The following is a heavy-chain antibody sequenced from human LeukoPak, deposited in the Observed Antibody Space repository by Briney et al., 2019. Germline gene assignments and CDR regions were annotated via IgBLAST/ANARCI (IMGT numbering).Heavy chain of an antibody. CDR2: IKQDGSEK. D-gene: IGHD3-3*01. V-gene: IGHV3-7*01. CDR1: GFTFSSYW. CDR3: ARAKVTYYDFWSGYTYYYYMDV. Sequence: QPGGSLRLSCAASGFTFSSYWMSWVRQAPGKGLEWVANIKQDGSEKYYVDSVKGRFTISRDNAKNSLYLQMNSLRAEDTAVYYCARAKVTYYDFWSGYTYYYYMDVWGKGTTVTVSS. J-gene: IGHJ6*03.